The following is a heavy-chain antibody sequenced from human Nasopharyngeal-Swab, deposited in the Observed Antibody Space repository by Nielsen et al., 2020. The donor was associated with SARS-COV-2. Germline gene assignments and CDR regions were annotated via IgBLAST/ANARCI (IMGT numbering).Heavy chain of an antibody. CDR2: INAGNGNT. V-gene: IGHV1-3*01. J-gene: IGHJ6*03. Sequence: AHGHSSRGLGWINAGNGNTKYSQKFQGRVTITRDTSASTAYMELSSLRSEDTAVYYCARKGILTGYYGYYYYMDVWGKGTTVTVSS. CDR3: ARKGILTGYYGYYYYMDV. D-gene: IGHD3-9*01.